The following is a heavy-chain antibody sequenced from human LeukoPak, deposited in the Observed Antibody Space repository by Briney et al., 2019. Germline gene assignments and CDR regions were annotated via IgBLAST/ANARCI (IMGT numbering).Heavy chain of an antibody. D-gene: IGHD3-22*01. CDR3: AKGSSGYRPYYFDY. CDR1: GFTFSSYA. J-gene: IGHJ4*02. CDR2: ISGGGGST. Sequence: GGSLRLSCTTSGFTFSSYAMSWVRQAPGKGLEWFSAISGGGGSTYYADSVKGRFTISRDNSKSTLYLQMNDLRAKDTAEYYCAKGSSGYRPYYFDYWGQGTLVAVSS. V-gene: IGHV3-23*01.